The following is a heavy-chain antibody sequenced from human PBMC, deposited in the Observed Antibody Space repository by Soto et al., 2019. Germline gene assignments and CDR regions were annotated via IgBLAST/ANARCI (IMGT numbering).Heavy chain of an antibody. CDR3: ARGSDGVVVGAFDY. J-gene: IGHJ4*02. CDR2: TRNKANSYTT. D-gene: IGHD1-26*01. CDR1: GFTFSDHY. Sequence: GGSLRLSCAASGFTFSDHYMDWVRQAPGKGLEWVGRTRNKANSYTTEYAASVKGRFTISRDDSKNSLYLQMNSLKTEDTAVYYCARGSDGVVVGAFDYWGQGTLVTVSS. V-gene: IGHV3-72*01.